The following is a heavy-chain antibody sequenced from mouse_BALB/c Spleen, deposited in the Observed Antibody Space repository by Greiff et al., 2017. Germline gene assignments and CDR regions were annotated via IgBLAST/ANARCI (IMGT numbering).Heavy chain of an antibody. V-gene: IGHV1S137*01. CDR1: GYTFTDYA. J-gene: IGHJ4*01. Sequence: VQLVESGAELVRPGVSVKISCKGSGYTFTDYAMHWVKQSHAQSLEWIGVISTYYGDASYNQKFKGKATMTVDKSSSTAYMELARLTSEDSAIYYCARRLGHAMDYWGQGTSVTVSS. D-gene: IGHD4-1*01. CDR3: ARRLGHAMDY. CDR2: ISTYYGDA.